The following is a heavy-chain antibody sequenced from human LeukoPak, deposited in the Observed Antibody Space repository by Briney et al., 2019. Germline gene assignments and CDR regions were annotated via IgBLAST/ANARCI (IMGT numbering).Heavy chain of an antibody. CDR1: GFSLSTSGVA. D-gene: IGHD4-17*01. Sequence: SGPTLVNPTQTPTLTCSFSGFSLSTSGVAVGWIRQPPGKALEWLALIYWNDDKRYSPSLKSRLTITKDTSKNQVVLTMTNVDPVDTATYYCAHRRDYAYYFDYWGQGTLVTVSS. CDR3: AHRRDYAYYFDY. V-gene: IGHV2-5*01. J-gene: IGHJ4*02. CDR2: IYWNDDK.